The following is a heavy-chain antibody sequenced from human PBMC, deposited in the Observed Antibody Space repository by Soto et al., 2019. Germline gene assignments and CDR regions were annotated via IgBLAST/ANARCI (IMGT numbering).Heavy chain of an antibody. CDR1: GFTFAFYW. V-gene: IGHV3-74*01. Sequence: PSETLRLSCTASGFTFAFYWMHWVRQTPGKGLVWVSRINPEGTTTNYADSVEGRFTISRDNAKSALYLQMNSLSAEDTAIYYCTSDTFGLRDTWGQGTLVTVSS. J-gene: IGHJ5*02. D-gene: IGHD3-16*01. CDR3: TSDTFGLRDT. CDR2: INPEGTTT.